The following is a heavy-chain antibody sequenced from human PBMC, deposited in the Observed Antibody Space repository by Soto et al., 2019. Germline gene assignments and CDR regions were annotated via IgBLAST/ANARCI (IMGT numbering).Heavy chain of an antibody. CDR2: ISGSGGNT. J-gene: IGHJ5*02. Sequence: GGSLRLSCAASGFSFDAYAMSWVRQAPGKGLEWVSSISGSGGNTYYADSVEGRFTISRDNSKNTLYLQMNSLRAEDTAVYYCAKVSGNDLRYNWFDPWGQGTLVTVSS. CDR3: AKVSGNDLRYNWFDP. CDR1: GFSFDAYA. V-gene: IGHV3-23*01. D-gene: IGHD6-13*01.